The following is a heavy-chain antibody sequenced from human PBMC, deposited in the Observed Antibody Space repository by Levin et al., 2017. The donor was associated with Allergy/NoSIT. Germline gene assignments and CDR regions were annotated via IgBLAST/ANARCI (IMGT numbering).Heavy chain of an antibody. CDR1: GFTFSSYS. V-gene: IGHV3-48*01. CDR2: ISSSSSTI. CDR3: AREWLRVFDY. D-gene: IGHD5-12*01. J-gene: IGHJ4*02. Sequence: PGGSLRLSCAASGFTFSSYSMNWVRQAPGKGLEWVSYISSSSSTIYYADSVKGRFTISRDNAKNSLYLQMNSLRAEDTAVYYCAREWLRVFDYWGQGTLVTVSS.